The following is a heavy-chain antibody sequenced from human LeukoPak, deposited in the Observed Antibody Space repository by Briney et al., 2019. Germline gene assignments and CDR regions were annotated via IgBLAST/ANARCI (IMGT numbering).Heavy chain of an antibody. CDR3: ARDPTFGGVIADDY. CDR2: ISSSSSYI. Sequence: GGSLRLSCAASGFTFSSYSMNWVRQAPGKGLEWVSSISSSSSYIYYADSVKGRFTISRDNAKNSLYLQMNSLRAEDTAVYYRARDPTFGGVIADDYWGQGTLVTVSS. V-gene: IGHV3-21*01. D-gene: IGHD3-16*02. CDR1: GFTFSSYS. J-gene: IGHJ4*02.